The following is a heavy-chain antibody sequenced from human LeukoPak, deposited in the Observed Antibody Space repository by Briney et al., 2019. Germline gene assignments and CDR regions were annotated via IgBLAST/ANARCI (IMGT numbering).Heavy chain of an antibody. CDR2: IYYSGST. CDR1: GGSISSSSYY. V-gene: IGHV4-39*07. Sequence: SETLSLTCTVSGGSISSSSYYWGWIRQPPGKGLEWIGSIYYSGSTYYNPSLKSRVTISVDTSKNQFSLKLSSVTAADTAVYYCARGTIFGVVIHYYYYYMDVWGKGTTVTVSS. CDR3: ARGTIFGVVIHYYYYYMDV. J-gene: IGHJ6*03. D-gene: IGHD3-3*01.